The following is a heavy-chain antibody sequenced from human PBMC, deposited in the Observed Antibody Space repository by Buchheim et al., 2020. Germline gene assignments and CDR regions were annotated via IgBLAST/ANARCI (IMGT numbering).Heavy chain of an antibody. CDR3: ARGGKYSSGWYPSSNWFDP. D-gene: IGHD6-19*01. V-gene: IGHV4-34*01. CDR2: INHSGST. Sequence: QVQLQQWGAGLLKPSETLSLTCAVYGGSFSGYYWSWIRQPPGKGLEWIGEINHSGSTNYNPSLKSRVTISVDTSKNQFSLKLSSLTAADTAVYYCARGGKYSSGWYPSSNWFDPWGQGTL. J-gene: IGHJ5*02. CDR1: GGSFSGYY.